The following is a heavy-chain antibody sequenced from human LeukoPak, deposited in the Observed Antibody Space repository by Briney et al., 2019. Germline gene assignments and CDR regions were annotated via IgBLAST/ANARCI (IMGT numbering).Heavy chain of an antibody. V-gene: IGHV1-8*01. D-gene: IGHD3-10*01. CDR1: GYTFTSYD. Sequence: GASVKVSCKASGYTFTSYDINWVRQATGQGLEWMGWMNPNSGNTGYAQKFQGRLTITTDESTSTAYMDLSSLRSEDTAVYYCASPNRAVRFEDLLGAFDIWGQGTMVTVSS. CDR3: ASPNRAVRFEDLLGAFDI. CDR2: MNPNSGNT. J-gene: IGHJ3*02.